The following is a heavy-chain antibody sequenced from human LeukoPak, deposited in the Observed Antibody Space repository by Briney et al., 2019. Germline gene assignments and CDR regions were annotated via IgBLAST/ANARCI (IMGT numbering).Heavy chain of an antibody. V-gene: IGHV3-30*14. CDR2: ISYDGSNK. Sequence: GGSLRLSCAASGFTFSSYAMHWVRQAPGKGLEWVAVISYDGSNKYYADSVKGRFTISRDNSKNTLYLQMNSLRAEDTAVYYCARDQTGKGDYVWWGQGTLVTVSS. J-gene: IGHJ4*02. D-gene: IGHD4-17*01. CDR1: GFTFSSYA. CDR3: ARDQTGKGDYVW.